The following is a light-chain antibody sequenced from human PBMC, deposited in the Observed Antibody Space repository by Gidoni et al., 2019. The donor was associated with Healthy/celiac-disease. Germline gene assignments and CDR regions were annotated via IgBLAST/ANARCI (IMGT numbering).Light chain of an antibody. CDR1: SSDVGSYNL. CDR3: CSYAGSSTLM. V-gene: IGLV2-23*02. Sequence: QSDLTQPAPVSGSPGLSITISCTGTSSDVGSYNLVSWYQQHPGKAPKLMIYDVSKRPSGVSNRFSGSKSGNTASLKISGLQAEDEADYYCCSYAGSSTLMFGGGTKLTVL. J-gene: IGLJ3*02. CDR2: DVS.